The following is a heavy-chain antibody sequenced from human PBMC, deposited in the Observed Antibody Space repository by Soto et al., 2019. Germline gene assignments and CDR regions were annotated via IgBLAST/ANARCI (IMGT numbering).Heavy chain of an antibody. CDR2: IYYSGST. V-gene: IGHV4-59*08. Sequence: PSETLSLTCTVSGGSISSYYWSWIRQPPGKGLEWIGYIYYSGSTNYNPSLKSRVTISVDTSKNQFSLKLSSVTAADTAVYYCARHRHYGDYSVDFDYWGQGTLVTVSS. D-gene: IGHD4-17*01. CDR3: ARHRHYGDYSVDFDY. CDR1: GGSISSYY. J-gene: IGHJ4*02.